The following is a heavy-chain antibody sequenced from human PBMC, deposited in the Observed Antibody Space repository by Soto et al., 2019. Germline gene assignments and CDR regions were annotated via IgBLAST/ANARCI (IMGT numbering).Heavy chain of an antibody. J-gene: IGHJ4*02. CDR1: GFSLTTSGVG. CDR2: IYWVDDK. D-gene: IGHD3-3*01. CDR3: AHRVLRTVFGLVTTTAIYFDF. V-gene: IGHV2-5*02. Sequence: QITLNESGPTVVRPTETLTLTCRFSGFSLTTSGVGVGWIRQSPGKAPEWLALIYWVDDKSYSASLKSRLTNTKDTSKNQVVLTVSYLDPTDTATYYCAHRVLRTVFGLVTTTAIYFDFWGQGTPVAVSS.